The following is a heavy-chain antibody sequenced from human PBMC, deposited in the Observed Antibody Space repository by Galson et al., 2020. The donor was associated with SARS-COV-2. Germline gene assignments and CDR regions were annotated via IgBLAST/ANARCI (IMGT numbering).Heavy chain of an antibody. CDR1: GGSISSSNW. J-gene: IGHJ4*02. Sequence: ASETLSLTCAVSGGSISSSNWWSWVRQPPGKGLEWIGEIYHSGSTNYNPSLKSRVTISVDKSKNQFSLKLSSVTAADTAVYYCAREVWVVVAATHCYLDDWGQGTLVTVSS. V-gene: IGHV4-4*02. CDR2: IYHSGST. CDR3: AREVWVVVAATHCYLDD. D-gene: IGHD2-15*01.